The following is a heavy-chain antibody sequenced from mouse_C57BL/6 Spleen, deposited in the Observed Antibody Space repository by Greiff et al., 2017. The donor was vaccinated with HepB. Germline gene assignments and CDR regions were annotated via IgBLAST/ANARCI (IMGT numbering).Heavy chain of an antibody. CDR1: GFTFSSYA. CDR2: ISSGGDYI. CDR3: KRVTHERAFDY. J-gene: IGHJ2*01. Sequence: VLLLQSGEGLVKPGGSLKLSCAASGFTFSSYAMSWVRQTPEKRLEWVAYISSGGDYIYYADTVKGRFTISRDNARNTLYLQMSSLKSYDTAMYCYKRVTHERAFDYCGQGTTLTVSS. V-gene: IGHV5-9-1*02. D-gene: IGHD2-13*01.